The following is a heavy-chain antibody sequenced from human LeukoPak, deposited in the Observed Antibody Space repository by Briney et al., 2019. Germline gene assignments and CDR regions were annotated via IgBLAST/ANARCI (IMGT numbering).Heavy chain of an antibody. CDR2: ISGSGGST. J-gene: IGHJ4*02. CDR3: ATAGRLWGNY. D-gene: IGHD3-16*01. Sequence: PSETLSLTCAVYGGSFSGYYWSWIRQPPGKGLEWVSAISGSGGSTYYADSVKGRFTISRDNAKNTLYLQMNSLRAEDTAVYYCATAGRLWGNYWGQGTLVTVSS. V-gene: IGHV3-23*01. CDR1: GGSFSGYY.